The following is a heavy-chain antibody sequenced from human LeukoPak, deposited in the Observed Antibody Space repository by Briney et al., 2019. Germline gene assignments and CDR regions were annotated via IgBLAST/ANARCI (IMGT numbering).Heavy chain of an antibody. CDR3: ARDPRDSSSPKFDY. J-gene: IGHJ4*02. D-gene: IGHD6-6*01. CDR2: IIPIFGTA. CDR1: GYTFTSYA. V-gene: IGHV1-69*13. Sequence: SVKVSCKASGYTFTSYAISWVRQAPGQGLEWMGGIIPIFGTANYAQKFQGRVTITADESTSTAYMELSSLRSEDTAVYYCARDPRDSSSPKFDYWGQGTLVTVSS.